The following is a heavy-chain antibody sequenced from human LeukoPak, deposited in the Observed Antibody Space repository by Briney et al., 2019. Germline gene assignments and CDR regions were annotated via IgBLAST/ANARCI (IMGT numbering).Heavy chain of an antibody. CDR3: AKGGVAPDY. D-gene: IGHD2-21*01. V-gene: IGHV3-30*02. CDR1: GFTFSTYA. Sequence: GGSLRLSCEASGFTFSTYAMHWVRQAPGKGLEWVAFIRLDGSDKHYADSVKGRFTISRDNSKNTLYLQMNSLRAEDTAVYYCAKGGVAPDYWGQGTLVTVSS. CDR2: IRLDGSDK. J-gene: IGHJ4*02.